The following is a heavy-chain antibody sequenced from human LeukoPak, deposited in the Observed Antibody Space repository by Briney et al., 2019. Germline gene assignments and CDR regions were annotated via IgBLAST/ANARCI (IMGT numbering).Heavy chain of an antibody. CDR2: ISSSSSYI. D-gene: IGHD3-3*01. CDR1: GFTFSSFS. V-gene: IGHV3-21*01. CDR3: ARQWFSTIFGVVTTHDAFDI. J-gene: IGHJ3*02. Sequence: GGSLRLSCAASGFTFSSFSMNWVRQAPGKGLEWVSSISSSSSYIYYADSVKGRFTISRDNAKNSLYLQMNILRAEDTAVYYCARQWFSTIFGVVTTHDAFDIWGQGTMVTVSS.